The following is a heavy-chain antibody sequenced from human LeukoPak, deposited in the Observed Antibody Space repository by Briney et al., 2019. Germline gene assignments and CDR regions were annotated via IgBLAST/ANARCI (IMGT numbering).Heavy chain of an antibody. J-gene: IGHJ6*03. Sequence: PGGSLRLSCAASGFTFSGSAMHWVRQASGKGLEWVGRIRSKANSYATAYAASVKGRFTISRDDSKNMAYLQMNSLKTEDTAVYYCIALAWTLGDSYMDVWGKGTTVTVSS. D-gene: IGHD1-1*01. CDR3: IALAWTLGDSYMDV. CDR2: IRSKANSYAT. CDR1: GFTFSGSA. V-gene: IGHV3-73*01.